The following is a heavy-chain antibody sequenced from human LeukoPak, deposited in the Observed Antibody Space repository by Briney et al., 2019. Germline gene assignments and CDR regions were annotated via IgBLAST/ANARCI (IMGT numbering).Heavy chain of an antibody. D-gene: IGHD6-19*01. CDR2: IYYSGST. CDR3: ARDDSSGWAFDY. CDR1: GGSISSGGYY. J-gene: IGHJ4*02. V-gene: IGHV4-31*03. Sequence: SETLSLTCTVSGGSISSGGYYWSWIRQYPGKGLEWIGYIYYSGSTYYNPSLKSRVTISVDTSKNQFSLKLSSVTAADTAVCYCARDDSSGWAFDYWGQGTLVTVSS.